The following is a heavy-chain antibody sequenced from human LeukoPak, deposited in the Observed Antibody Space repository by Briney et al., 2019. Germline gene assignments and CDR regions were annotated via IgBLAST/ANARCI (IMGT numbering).Heavy chain of an antibody. D-gene: IGHD3-10*01. CDR1: GGSINNYY. CDR3: ARGVHGSGSYGKFDH. J-gene: IGHJ4*02. CDR2: IYSSGST. Sequence: PSETLSLTCTVSGGSINNYYWSWIRPPPRRGLEWIGRIYSSGSTNYNSSVKCRVTMSVDTSKNQFSLQLSYVTAADTAVYYCARGVHGSGSYGKFDHWGQGTLVTVSS. V-gene: IGHV4-4*07.